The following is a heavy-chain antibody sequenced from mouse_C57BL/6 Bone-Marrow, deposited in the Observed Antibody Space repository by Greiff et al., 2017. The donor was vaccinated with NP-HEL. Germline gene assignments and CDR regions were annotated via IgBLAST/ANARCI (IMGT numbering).Heavy chain of an antibody. V-gene: IGHV1-64*01. Sequence: QVQLQQPGAELVKPGASVKLSCKASGYTFTSYWMHWVKQRPGQGLEWIGMIHPNSGSTNYNEKFKSKATLTVDKSSSTAYMPLSSLTSEDSAVFDCAREEFITTVVATRDFEVWGTGTTVTVSS. J-gene: IGHJ1*03. CDR1: GYTFTSYW. D-gene: IGHD1-1*01. CDR3: AREEFITTVVATRDFEV. CDR2: IHPNSGST.